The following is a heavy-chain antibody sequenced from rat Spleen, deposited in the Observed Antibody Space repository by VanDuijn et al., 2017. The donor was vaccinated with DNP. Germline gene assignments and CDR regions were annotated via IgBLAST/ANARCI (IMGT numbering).Heavy chain of an antibody. J-gene: IGHJ2*01. CDR1: GFSLTSNG. V-gene: IGHV2-72*01. Sequence: QVQLEESGPGLMQPSETLSLTCSVSGFSLTSNGVGWVRQPLGKGLVWMGTIWAGGSTNYNSALKSRLSINRDTSKSQVFLKMDSVQTEDTAMYFCARSYGLDYWGQGVMVTVSS. D-gene: IGHD1-3*01. CDR2: IWAGGST. CDR3: ARSYGLDY.